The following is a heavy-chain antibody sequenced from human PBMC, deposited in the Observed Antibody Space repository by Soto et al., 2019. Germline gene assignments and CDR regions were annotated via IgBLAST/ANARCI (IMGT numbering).Heavy chain of an antibody. CDR2: ISYEGNEK. Sequence: QVQLVESGGGVVQPGGSLILSCAASRFTLSNCGMHWVRQAPGRGLEWVAMISYEGNEKHYIDSVKGRFTISRDDSKNTLYLQMNSLRPEDTAVYYCAKDLYTSGWYNYFDPWGQGTLVTVSS. CDR3: AKDLYTSGWYNYFDP. CDR1: RFTLSNCG. V-gene: IGHV3-30*18. D-gene: IGHD6-19*01. J-gene: IGHJ5*02.